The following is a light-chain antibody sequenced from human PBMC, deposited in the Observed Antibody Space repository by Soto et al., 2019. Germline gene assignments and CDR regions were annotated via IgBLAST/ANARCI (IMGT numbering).Light chain of an antibody. V-gene: IGKV1-9*01. Sequence: DIQLTLSPSFLSASVGDRVTITCRASQGISSYLAWYQQKPGKAPKLLIYAASTLQSGVPSRFSGSGSGTEFTLTISSLQAEDFATYYCQQLNSYPLTFGGGTKADIK. CDR3: QQLNSYPLT. CDR2: AAS. CDR1: QGISSY. J-gene: IGKJ4*01.